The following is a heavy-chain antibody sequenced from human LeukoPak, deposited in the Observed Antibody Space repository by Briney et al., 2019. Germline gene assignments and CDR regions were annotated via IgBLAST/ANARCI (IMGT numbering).Heavy chain of an antibody. J-gene: IGHJ4*02. V-gene: IGHV4-59*08. CDR3: AGCGGDCYSNPSFDY. CDR1: GGSISSYY. Sequence: SETLSLTCTVSGGSISSYYWSWIRQPPGKGLEWIGYIYYSGSTNYNPSLKSRVTISVDTSKNQFSLKLSSVTAAGTAVYYCAGCGGDCYSNPSFDYWGQGTLVTVSS. CDR2: IYYSGST. D-gene: IGHD2-21*02.